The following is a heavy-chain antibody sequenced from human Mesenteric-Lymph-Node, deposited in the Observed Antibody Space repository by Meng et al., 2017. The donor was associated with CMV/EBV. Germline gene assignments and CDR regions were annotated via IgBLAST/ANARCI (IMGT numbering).Heavy chain of an antibody. D-gene: IGHD3-22*01. Sequence: GGSLRLSCAASGFIFSDYYMSWIRQAPGKGLEWVSVIYSGGSIYYADSVKGRFTISRDNSKNTLYLQMNSLRAEDTAVYYCARGYYYDSSGYYYWGQGTLVTVSS. CDR2: IYSGGSI. J-gene: IGHJ4*02. CDR3: ARGYYYDSSGYYY. CDR1: GFIFSDYY. V-gene: IGHV3-66*02.